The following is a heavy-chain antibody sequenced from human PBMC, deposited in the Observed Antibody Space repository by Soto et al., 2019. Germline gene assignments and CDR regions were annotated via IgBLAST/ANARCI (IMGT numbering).Heavy chain of an antibody. V-gene: IGHV1-18*01. Sequence: QVQLVQSGAEVKKPGASVKVSCKASGYTFTSYGISWVRQATGQGLEWMGWSSAYNGNTKYEQKLQGRVTMTTDTSTSTAYMELRRLRSDDTAVYYCARDAAVGLFDYWGQGTLVTVSS. CDR1: GYTFTSYG. CDR2: SSAYNGNT. CDR3: ARDAAVGLFDY. J-gene: IGHJ4*02. D-gene: IGHD1-26*01.